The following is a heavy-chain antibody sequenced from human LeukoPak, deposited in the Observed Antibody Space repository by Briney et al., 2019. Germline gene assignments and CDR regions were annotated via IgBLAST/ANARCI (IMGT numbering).Heavy chain of an antibody. CDR1: GYTLTELS. J-gene: IGHJ5*02. V-gene: IGHV1-24*01. Sequence: ASVKVSCKVSGYTLTELSMHWVRQAPGKGLEWMGGSDPEDGETIYAQKFQGRVTMTEDTSTDTAYMELSSLRSEDTAVYYCATSGAARPQYNWFDPWGQGTLVTVSS. CDR3: ATSGAARPQYNWFDP. D-gene: IGHD6-6*01. CDR2: SDPEDGET.